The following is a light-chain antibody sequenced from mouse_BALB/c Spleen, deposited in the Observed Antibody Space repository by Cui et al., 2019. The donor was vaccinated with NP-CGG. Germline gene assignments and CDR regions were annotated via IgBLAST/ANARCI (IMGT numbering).Light chain of an antibody. CDR1: TGAVTTSNY. Sequence: LLTQESPLTTSPGETVTLTCRSSTGAVTTSNYANWVQEKPDHLFTGLIGGTNNRAPGVPARFSGSLIGDKAALTITGAQTEDEAIYFCALWYSNNWVFGGGTKLTVL. J-gene: IGLJ1*01. CDR2: GTN. V-gene: IGLV1*01. CDR3: ALWYSNNWV.